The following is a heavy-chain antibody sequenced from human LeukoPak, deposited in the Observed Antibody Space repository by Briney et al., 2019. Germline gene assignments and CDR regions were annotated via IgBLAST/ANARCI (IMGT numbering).Heavy chain of an antibody. V-gene: IGHV1-2*02. J-gene: IGHJ3*01. D-gene: IGHD3-3*01. CDR1: GYTFTSYG. CDR3: AREFSSKLEWLAYVTGDDAFDV. Sequence: GASVKVSCKASGYTFTSYGISWVRQAPRQGLEWMGWVNPKTGGTNYARKFQGRVTMTRDTSINTVNMELSRLTSDDTAVYYCAREFSSKLEWLAYVTGDDAFDVWGQGTMITVS. CDR2: VNPKTGGT.